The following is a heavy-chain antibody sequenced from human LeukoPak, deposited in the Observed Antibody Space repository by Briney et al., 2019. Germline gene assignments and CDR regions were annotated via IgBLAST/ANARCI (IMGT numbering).Heavy chain of an antibody. CDR2: ISSSSSYI. CDR1: GFSFSSCS. CDR3: ARVHCSSTSCYAFDI. J-gene: IGHJ3*02. D-gene: IGHD2-2*01. Sequence: PGGSLRLSCAASGFSFSSCSMNWVRQAPGKGLEWVSSISSSSSYIYYADSVKGRSTISRDNAKNSLYLQMNSLRAEDTAVYYCARVHCSSTSCYAFDIWGQGTMVTVSS. V-gene: IGHV3-21*01.